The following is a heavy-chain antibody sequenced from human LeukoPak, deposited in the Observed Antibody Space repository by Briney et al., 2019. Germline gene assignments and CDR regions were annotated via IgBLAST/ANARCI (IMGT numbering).Heavy chain of an antibody. V-gene: IGHV4-39*01. CDR2: IYYSGST. Sequence: SETLSLTCTVSGGSIRNSGYYWGWIRQPPGRGLEWIGSIYYSGSTSYNPSLKSRVTISVDTSKNQFSLKLSSVTAADTAVYYCARLPTITFFDYWGQGTLVTVSS. CDR3: ARLPTITFFDY. D-gene: IGHD5-12*01. J-gene: IGHJ4*02. CDR1: GGSIRNSGYY.